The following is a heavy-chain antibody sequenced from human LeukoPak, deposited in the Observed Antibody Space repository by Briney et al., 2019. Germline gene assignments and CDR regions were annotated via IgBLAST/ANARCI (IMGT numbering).Heavy chain of an antibody. D-gene: IGHD6-13*01. CDR3: SRLRVAAAGLTDAFDL. CDR1: GYIFSLYW. CDR2: IYPSDSDG. J-gene: IGHJ3*01. V-gene: IGHV5-51*01. Sequence: GESLKISCKTSGYIFSLYWIAWVRQMPGKGLEWMGIIYPSDSDGRYSPSFQGRVTFSADKYINTAYLHWTRRKASDSGRYYCSRLRVAAAGLTDAFDLWGQGTQVIVSS.